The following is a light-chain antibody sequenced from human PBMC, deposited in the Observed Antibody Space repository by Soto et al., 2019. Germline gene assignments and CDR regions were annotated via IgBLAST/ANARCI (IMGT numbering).Light chain of an antibody. J-gene: IGLJ1*01. CDR1: SSDVGGSNF. Sequence: QSARTQPASVYDSPGQSSTISCTGTSSDVGGSNFVSCYQQHPGKPPNLIIYDVANRPSGVSNRFSGSKSGSTASLIIFSFQTEDEHDNYCVCHGTSTTSVFGSRPKFTV. CDR2: DVA. V-gene: IGLV2-14*03. CDR3: VCHGTSTTSV.